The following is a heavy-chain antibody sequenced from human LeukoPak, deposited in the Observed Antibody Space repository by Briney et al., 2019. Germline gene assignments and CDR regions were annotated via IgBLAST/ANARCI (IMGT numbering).Heavy chain of an antibody. J-gene: IGHJ4*02. CDR2: MASVTYI. CDR1: GFAFSSYS. Sequence: PGGSLRLSCAASGFAFSSYSVHWVRQAPGKGLEWVSSMASVTYIYYAASVKGRFTISRDNAKNSLYLQMNNLRVEDTAVYYCASADYYGSGSHYTFRGLDYWGQGNLVTVSS. CDR3: ASADYYGSGSHYTFRGLDY. D-gene: IGHD3-10*01. V-gene: IGHV3-21*01.